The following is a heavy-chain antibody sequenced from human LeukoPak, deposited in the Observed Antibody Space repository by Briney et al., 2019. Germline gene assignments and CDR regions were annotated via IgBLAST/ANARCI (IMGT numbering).Heavy chain of an antibody. CDR2: ISAYDGNT. J-gene: IGHJ4*02. D-gene: IGHD1-26*01. Sequence: ASVKVSCKSSGLTFSNYGITWVRQAPGQGLEWVGWISAYDGNTNYAQKFQGRVTMTTDTSTSTAHMELRSLRYDDTAVYYCARDGRFAAYEPDYWGQGTLVTVSS. CDR1: GLTFSNYG. V-gene: IGHV1-18*01. CDR3: ARDGRFAAYEPDY.